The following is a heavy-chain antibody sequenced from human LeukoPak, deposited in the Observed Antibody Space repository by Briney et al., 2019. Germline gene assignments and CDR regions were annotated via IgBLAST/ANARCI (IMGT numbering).Heavy chain of an antibody. J-gene: IGHJ3*02. CDR3: ARGAQTFSAFDI. CDR1: GFTVSSDS. D-gene: IGHD2/OR15-2a*01. Sequence: GGSLRLSCTVSGFTVSSDSMSWVRQAPGKGLEWVSFIYSGGSTYYSDSVKGRFTISRDNSKNTLYLQMNSLRAEDTAVYYCARGAQTFSAFDIWGQGTMVTVSS. CDR2: IYSGGST. V-gene: IGHV3-53*01.